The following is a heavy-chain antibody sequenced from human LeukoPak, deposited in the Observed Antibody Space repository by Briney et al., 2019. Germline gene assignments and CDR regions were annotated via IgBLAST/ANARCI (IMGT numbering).Heavy chain of an antibody. D-gene: IGHD6-13*01. V-gene: IGHV1-46*01. CDR1: GYAFTSYY. CDR3: ARDARIAAAGTANWFDP. J-gene: IGHJ5*02. Sequence: ASVKVSCKASGYAFTSYYMHWVRQAPGQGLEWMGIINPSGGSTSYAQKFQGRVTMTRDMSTSTVYMELSSLRSEDTAVYYCARDARIAAAGTANWFDPWGQGTLVTVSS. CDR2: INPSGGST.